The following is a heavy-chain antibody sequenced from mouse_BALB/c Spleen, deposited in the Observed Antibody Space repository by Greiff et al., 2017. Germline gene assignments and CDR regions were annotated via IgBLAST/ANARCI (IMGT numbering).Heavy chain of an antibody. CDR3: VRDTPYGNYWYFDV. D-gene: IGHD2-1*01. CDR2: IWTGGGT. CDR1: GFSLTSYD. V-gene: IGHV2-9-2*01. J-gene: IGHJ1*01. Sequence: VQLQQPGPGLVAPSQSLSITCTVSGFSLTSYDISWIRQPPGKGLEWLGVIWTGGGTNYNSAFMSRLSISKDNSKSQVFLKMNSLQTDDTAIYYCVRDTPYGNYWYFDVWGAGTTVTVSS.